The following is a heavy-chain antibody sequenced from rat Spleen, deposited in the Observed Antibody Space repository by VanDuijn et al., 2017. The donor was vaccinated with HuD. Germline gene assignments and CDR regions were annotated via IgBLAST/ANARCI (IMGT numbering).Heavy chain of an antibody. CDR3: ATHDYYSSYIYSWFAY. CDR1: GFTFSDYN. D-gene: IGHD1-2*01. J-gene: IGHJ3*01. V-gene: IGHV5-7*01. CDR2: ISYDGRRT. Sequence: EVRLVESGGGLVRPGRSLKLSCAASGFTFSDYNMAWVRQAPTKGLEWVATISYDGRRTYYRDSVKGRFTISRDNAKSTLYLQMDSLRSEDMATYYCATHDYYSSYIYSWFAYWGQGTLVTVSS.